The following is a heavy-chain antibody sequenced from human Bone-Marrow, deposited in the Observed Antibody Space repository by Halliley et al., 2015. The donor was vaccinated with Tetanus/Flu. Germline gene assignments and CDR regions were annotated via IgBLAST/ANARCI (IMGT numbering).Heavy chain of an antibody. CDR2: IRNKVNGYTT. J-gene: IGHJ4*02. D-gene: IGHD3-10*02. CDR1: GFIFSDHD. Sequence: SLRLSCAASGFIFSDHDMDWVRQAPGKGLEWVGRIRNKVNGYTTEYVASLKGRLTISRDDSKNSLYLQMNSLKTEDTAVYYCARLDYYFQLPFYYRSPYPNCWGQGTLGTASS. CDR3: ARLDYYFQLPFYYRSPYPNC. V-gene: IGHV3-72*01.